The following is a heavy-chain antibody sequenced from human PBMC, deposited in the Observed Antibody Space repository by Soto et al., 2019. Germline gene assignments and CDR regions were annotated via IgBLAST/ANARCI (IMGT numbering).Heavy chain of an antibody. CDR2: IRVYNGNT. Sequence: QVQLVQSGPEVKKPGASVKVSCKASGYTFSRYGISWVRQAPGQGLEWMGWIRVYNGNTKYAQKVQDRVTMTIDTSTSTAYMELRSLRSDDTAVYYCARKEDYGDYVDYWGQGTLVTVSS. D-gene: IGHD4-17*01. CDR1: GYTFSRYG. V-gene: IGHV1-18*04. CDR3: ARKEDYGDYVDY. J-gene: IGHJ4*02.